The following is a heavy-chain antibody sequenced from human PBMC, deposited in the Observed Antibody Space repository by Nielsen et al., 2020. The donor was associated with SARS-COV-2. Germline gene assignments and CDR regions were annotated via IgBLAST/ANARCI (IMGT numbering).Heavy chain of an antibody. Sequence: GESLKISCAASGFTFDDYAMHWVRQAPGKGLEWVSLISGDGGSTYYADSVKGRFTISRDNAKNSLYLQMNSLRAEDTAVYYCAREGDDWALDVWGQGTTVTVSS. D-gene: IGHD3-9*01. CDR1: GFTFDDYA. CDR3: AREGDDWALDV. J-gene: IGHJ6*02. V-gene: IGHV3-43*02. CDR2: ISGDGGST.